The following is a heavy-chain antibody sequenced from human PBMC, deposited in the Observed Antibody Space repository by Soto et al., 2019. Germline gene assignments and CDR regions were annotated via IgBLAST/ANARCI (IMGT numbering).Heavy chain of an antibody. V-gene: IGHV3-15*01. CDR3: TTRAYSSGRYYFDY. D-gene: IGHD6-19*01. J-gene: IGHJ4*02. Sequence: GAQRVSCADSQVNFSNAWMSMLRQAPGKGLEWAGRMKSQTHGGTTDYAAPVKGRFTISRDDSKNTMYLQMNSLNNEDTAVYYCTTRAYSSGRYYFDYWGQGTLVTVSS. CDR2: MKSQTHGGTT. CDR1: QVNFSNAW.